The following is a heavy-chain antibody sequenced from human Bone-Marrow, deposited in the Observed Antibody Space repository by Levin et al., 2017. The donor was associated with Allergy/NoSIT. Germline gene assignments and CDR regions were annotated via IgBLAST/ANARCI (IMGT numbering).Heavy chain of an antibody. V-gene: IGHV3-23*01. CDR2: ITGRGDDT. Sequence: PGGSLRLSCAASGFTFSSYAMSWVRQAPGKGLEWVASITGRGDDTYYADSVKGRFTISRDNSKNTLYVQMNSLTVEDTAVYYCAKPNYGSPTSCLDYWGQGTLITVSS. CDR1: GFTFSSYA. J-gene: IGHJ4*02. D-gene: IGHD2-2*01. CDR3: AKPNYGSPTSCLDY.